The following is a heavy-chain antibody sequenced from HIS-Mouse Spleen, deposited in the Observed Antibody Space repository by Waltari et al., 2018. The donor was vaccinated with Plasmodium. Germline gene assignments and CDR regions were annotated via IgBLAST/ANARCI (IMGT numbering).Heavy chain of an antibody. V-gene: IGHV3-7*01. CDR2: IKQDGSEK. CDR1: GFTLSSYW. Sequence: EVQLVESGGGLVQPGGSLRLSCPASGFTLSSYWRSWVGQAPGKGLEWVANIKQDGSEKYYVDSVKGRFTISRDNAKNSLYLQMNSLRAEDTAVYYCASSWYWYFDLWGRGTLVTVSS. D-gene: IGHD6-13*01. J-gene: IGHJ2*01. CDR3: ASSWYWYFDL.